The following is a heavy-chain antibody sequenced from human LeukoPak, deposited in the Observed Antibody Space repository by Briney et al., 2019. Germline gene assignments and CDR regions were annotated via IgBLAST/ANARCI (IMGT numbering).Heavy chain of an antibody. D-gene: IGHD6-13*01. CDR2: IRSKAYGGTT. Sequence: PGRSLRLSCTASGFTFGDYAMSWVRQAPGKGLEWVGFIRSKAYGGTTEYAASVKGRFTISRDDSKSIAYLQMNSLKTEDTAVYYCTRAAAGTMVGWLDPWGQGTLVTVSS. CDR1: GFTFGDYA. CDR3: TRAAAGTMVGWLDP. V-gene: IGHV3-49*04. J-gene: IGHJ5*02.